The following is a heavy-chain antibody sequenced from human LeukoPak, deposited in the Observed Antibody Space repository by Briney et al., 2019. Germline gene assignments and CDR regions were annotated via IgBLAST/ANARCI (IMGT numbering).Heavy chain of an antibody. V-gene: IGHV3-66*02. Sequence: GGSLRLSCVASGFTVNVYMSWVRQAPGKGLEWVAVLYSTGSTFYADSVKGRFTISRDDSQNTLYLQMDSLTPDDTAVHYCARHLRVYAFDYWGQGTPVTVAS. CDR2: LYSTGST. CDR1: GFTVNVY. J-gene: IGHJ4*02. CDR3: ARHLRVYAFDY. D-gene: IGHD2-8*01.